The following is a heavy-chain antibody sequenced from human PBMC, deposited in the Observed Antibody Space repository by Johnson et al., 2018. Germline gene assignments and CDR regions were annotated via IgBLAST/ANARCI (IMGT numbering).Heavy chain of an antibody. D-gene: IGHD2-21*02. CDR3: SAVVTGHHYMDV. Sequence: VQLVESGGGLVQPGGSLKLSCAASGFTFSDSIVYWVRQASGKGLEWVARIRTKTNNYATSYAAAVMGSFTISRDVSKNTAYLQLNSLKSEDTAVYYCSAVVTGHHYMDVWGKGTTVTVSS. CDR2: IRTKTNNYAT. CDR1: GFTFSDSI. V-gene: IGHV3-73*01. J-gene: IGHJ6*03.